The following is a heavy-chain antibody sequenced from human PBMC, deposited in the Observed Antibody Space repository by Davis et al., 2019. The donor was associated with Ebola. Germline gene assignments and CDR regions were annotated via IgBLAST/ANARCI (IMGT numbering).Heavy chain of an antibody. J-gene: IGHJ6*01. CDR2: IYSGGST. Sequence: GESLKISCAASGFTVSSNYMSWVRQAPGKGLEWVSVIYSGGSTYYADSVKGRFTISRDNSKNTLYLQMNSLHQGPIGLPPGTPLQEHLWG. CDR1: GFTVSSNY. CDR3: TPLQEHL. V-gene: IGHV3-66*02.